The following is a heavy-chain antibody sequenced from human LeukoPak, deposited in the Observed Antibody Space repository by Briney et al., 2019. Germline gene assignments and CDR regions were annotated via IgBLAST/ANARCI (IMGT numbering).Heavy chain of an antibody. D-gene: IGHD5-24*01. CDR1: GYTFTSYD. V-gene: IGHV1-8*01. J-gene: IGHJ4*02. CDR3: ARGVGWTGWPATLPN. Sequence: GASVKVSCKASGYTFTSYDINWVRQATGQGLEWMGWMNPNSGNTGYAQKFQGRVTTTRNTSISTAYMELSSLRSEDTAVYYCARGVGWTGWPATLPNWGQGTLVTVSS. CDR2: MNPNSGNT.